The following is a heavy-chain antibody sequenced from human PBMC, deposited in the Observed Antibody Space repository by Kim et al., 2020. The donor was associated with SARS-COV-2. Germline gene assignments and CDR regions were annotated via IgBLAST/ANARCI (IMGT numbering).Heavy chain of an antibody. J-gene: IGHJ5*02. CDR1: GFTFSSYA. Sequence: GGSLRLSCAASGFTFSSYAMHWVRQAPGKGLEWVAVISYDGSNKYYADSVKGRFTISRDNSKNTLYLQMNSLRAEDTAVYCCARPYSGSYFGRFDPWGQG. CDR3: ARPYSGSYFGRFDP. CDR2: ISYDGSNK. D-gene: IGHD1-26*01. V-gene: IGHV3-30-3*01.